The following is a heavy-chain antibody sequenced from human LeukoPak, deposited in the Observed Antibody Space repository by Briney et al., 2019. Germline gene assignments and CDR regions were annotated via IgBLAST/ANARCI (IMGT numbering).Heavy chain of an antibody. CDR1: GFTFSSNY. D-gene: IGHD5-18*01. V-gene: IGHV3-66*01. Sequence: GGSLRLSCAASGFTFSSNYMNWVRQAPGKGLEWVSVCYSGGTTYYADSVKGRFTVSRDNAKNTLYLQMNSLRAEDTGVYYCVSGYGYYFDDWGEGTLVTVSS. CDR2: CYSGGTT. CDR3: VSGYGYYFDD. J-gene: IGHJ4*02.